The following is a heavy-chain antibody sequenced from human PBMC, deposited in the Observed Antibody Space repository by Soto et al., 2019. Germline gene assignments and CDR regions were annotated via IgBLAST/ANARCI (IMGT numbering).Heavy chain of an antibody. CDR3: ARWDYGVYTRFDY. Sequence: QVQLVQSGTEVKKPGASVKVSCKASGYTFTSHDINWVRQATGQGLEWMGWMNPNSGNTGYAQKFQGRVTMTRNTSISTAYMELSSLRSEDPPVYYCARWDYGVYTRFDYWGQGTLVSVSS. V-gene: IGHV1-8*01. CDR2: MNPNSGNT. J-gene: IGHJ4*02. D-gene: IGHD4-17*01. CDR1: GYTFTSHD.